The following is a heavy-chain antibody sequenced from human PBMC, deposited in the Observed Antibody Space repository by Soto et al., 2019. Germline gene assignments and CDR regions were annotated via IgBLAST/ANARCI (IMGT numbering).Heavy chain of an antibody. V-gene: IGHV1-2*04. J-gene: IGHJ2*01. CDR3: AREIRSGYYKYWYFDL. CDR2: INPNSGGT. D-gene: IGHD3-3*01. Sequence: QVQLVQSGAEVKKPGASVKVSCKASGYTFTDYYMHWVRQAPGQGLEWMGWINPNSGGTNYAQKFQDWVTMTTDTSISTAYMELSRLTSDDTALYYCAREIRSGYYKYWYFDLWGRGTLVTVSS. CDR1: GYTFTDYY.